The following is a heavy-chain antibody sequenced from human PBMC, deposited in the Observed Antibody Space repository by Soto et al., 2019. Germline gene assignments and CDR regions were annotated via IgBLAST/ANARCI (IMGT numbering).Heavy chain of an antibody. J-gene: IGHJ4*02. CDR1: GGSFSTYG. CDR3: ARELDPYYGGNSLSLDH. CDR2: IIPKFGTT. D-gene: IGHD4-17*01. Sequence: QVQLVQSGAEVKKPGSSVKVSCKASGGSFSTYGINWVRLAPGQGLEWMGGIIPKFGTTNYAQKFQGRVTITADQSSNAXYRELNYLRSEDTAVYFCARELDPYYGGNSLSLDHWGQGTLVTVSS. V-gene: IGHV1-69*13.